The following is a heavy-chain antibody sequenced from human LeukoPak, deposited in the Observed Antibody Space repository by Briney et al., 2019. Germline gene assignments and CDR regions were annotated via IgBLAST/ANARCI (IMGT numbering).Heavy chain of an antibody. J-gene: IGHJ4*02. CDR3: ARSIPYGTTWYGRSDY. V-gene: IGHV3-7*03. CDR2: IKPDGTTK. D-gene: IGHD6-13*01. CDR1: GLTLSRYD. Sequence: PGGSLRLSCAASGLTLSRYDMHWVRQAPGKGLEWVANIKPDGTTKFYVDSVKGRFTISRDNALNSLYLQMNSLRAEDTAIYYCARSIPYGTTWYGRSDYWGQGTLVTVSS.